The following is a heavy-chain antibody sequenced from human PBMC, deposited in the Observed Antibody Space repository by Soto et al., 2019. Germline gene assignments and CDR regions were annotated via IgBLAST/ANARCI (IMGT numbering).Heavy chain of an antibody. CDR2: INPNNVGAT. CDR3: ARDRVAGIWGDAFDI. V-gene: IGHV1-2*02. CDR1: GYTFSAHF. Sequence: GASVKVSCKASGYTFSAHFIHWVRQAPGQGLEWMGWINPNNVGATTYGPKFQGRVTMTRDTSVSTAYMELSSLRSDDTAVYYCARDRVAGIWGDAFDIWGQGTMVTVSS. J-gene: IGHJ3*02. D-gene: IGHD3-16*01.